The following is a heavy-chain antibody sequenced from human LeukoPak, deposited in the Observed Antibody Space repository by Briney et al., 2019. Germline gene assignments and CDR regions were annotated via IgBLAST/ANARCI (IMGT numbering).Heavy chain of an antibody. V-gene: IGHV5-51*01. CDR1: AYSFTNYW. D-gene: IGHD3-10*01. CDR3: TSPGSGSFDY. Sequence: GESLKISCKDSAYSFTNYWIGWVRQMPGKGLEWMGIIYPGDSDTRYSPSFQGQVTISADKSITTAYLQWSSLKASDTAMYYCTSPGSGSFDYWGQGTLVTVSS. CDR2: IYPGDSDT. J-gene: IGHJ4*02.